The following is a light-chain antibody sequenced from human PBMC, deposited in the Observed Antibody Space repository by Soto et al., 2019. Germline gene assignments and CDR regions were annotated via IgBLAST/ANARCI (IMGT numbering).Light chain of an antibody. CDR2: EVT. CDR3: ISFADSNTWV. Sequence: QSALTQPPSASGSPGQSVTISCTGTSSDVGAYNYVSWYQQHAGKAPKLVIYEVTKRPSGVPDRFSGSKSANTASLTVSVLQAEYEGHDYCISFADSNTWVFGGGTKLSVL. CDR1: SSDVGAYNY. J-gene: IGLJ3*02. V-gene: IGLV2-8*01.